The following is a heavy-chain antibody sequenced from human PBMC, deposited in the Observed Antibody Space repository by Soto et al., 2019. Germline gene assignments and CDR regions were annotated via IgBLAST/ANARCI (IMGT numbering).Heavy chain of an antibody. Sequence: QVRLQQWGAGLLKPSETLPLTCAVYGGSFSDYYWSWIRQPPGKGLEWIGEINHSGSTNYNPSLKSRVTISVDTSKNQFSLKLNSVTAADTAVYYCAREVPSRYFALWGRGTPVTVSS. CDR3: AREVPSRYFAL. V-gene: IGHV4-34*01. D-gene: IGHD3-10*01. CDR1: GGSFSDYY. J-gene: IGHJ2*01. CDR2: INHSGST.